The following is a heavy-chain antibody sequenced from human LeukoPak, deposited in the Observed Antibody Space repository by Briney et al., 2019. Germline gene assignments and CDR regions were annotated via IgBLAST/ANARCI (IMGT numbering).Heavy chain of an antibody. J-gene: IGHJ3*02. CDR3: AIQSAQEMAAFAFEI. CDR2: IKRDGSEK. D-gene: IGHD5-24*01. V-gene: IGHV3-7*01. Sequence: HTGGCLRLSCAASGFTFSNYWMSWVRQAPGKGLEWVANIKRDGSEKYYVDSVKGRFTISRDNAKNSLYLQMNSLRAEDTAGYYSAIQSAQEMAAFAFEIWVQGTIVTVSS. CDR1: GFTFSNYW.